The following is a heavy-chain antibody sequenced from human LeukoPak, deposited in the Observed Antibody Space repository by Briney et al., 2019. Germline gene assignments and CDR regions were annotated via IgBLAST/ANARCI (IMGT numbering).Heavy chain of an antibody. CDR3: ASMGYFDWSSPFDY. CDR1: GGSFSGYY. J-gene: IGHJ4*02. V-gene: IGHV4-34*01. CDR2: INHSGST. Sequence: PSETLSLXCAVYGGSFSGYYWSWIRQPPGKGLESIGEINHSGSTNYNPSLKSRVTISVDTSKNQFSLKLSSVTAADTAVYYCASMGYFDWSSPFDYWGQGTLVTVSS. D-gene: IGHD3-9*01.